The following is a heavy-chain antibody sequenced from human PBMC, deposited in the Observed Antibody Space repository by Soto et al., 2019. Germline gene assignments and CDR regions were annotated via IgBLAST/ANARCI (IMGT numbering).Heavy chain of an antibody. J-gene: IGHJ3*01. V-gene: IGHV1-18*01. CDR2: ISIYNGNT. Sequence: QVHLVQSGAEVKKPGASVKVSCKASGYTFTSYGLSWVRQAPGQGLEWMGWISIYNGNTNYAQTLQGRVTMTTDTSTSTAYIERGRLRSDDPAVYYSCRDVREAFDLWGQGTMVTVSS. CDR3: CRDVREAFDL. CDR1: GYTFTSYG.